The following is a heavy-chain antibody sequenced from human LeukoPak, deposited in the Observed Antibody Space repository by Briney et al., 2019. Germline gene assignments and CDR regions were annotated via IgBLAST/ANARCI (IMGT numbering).Heavy chain of an antibody. J-gene: IGHJ3*02. Sequence: SETLSLTCAVYGGSFSGYYWSWIRQPPGKGLEWIGEINHSGSTNYNPSLKSRVTISVDTSKNQFSLKLTSVTAADTAVYYCASSRDGYNSGAFDIWGQGTMVTVSS. D-gene: IGHD5-24*01. V-gene: IGHV4-34*01. CDR2: INHSGST. CDR1: GGSFSGYY. CDR3: ASSRDGYNSGAFDI.